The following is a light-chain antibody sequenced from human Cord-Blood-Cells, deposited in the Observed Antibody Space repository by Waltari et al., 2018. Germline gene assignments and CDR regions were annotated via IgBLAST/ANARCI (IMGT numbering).Light chain of an antibody. Sequence: EIVMTPSPATLSVSPGARATLSCRASQSVSSNLAWYQQKPGQAPRLLIYGASTRATGIPARFSGSGSGTEFTLTISSLQSEDFAVYYCQQYNDWPPGPYTFGQGTKLEIK. V-gene: IGKV3-15*01. CDR1: QSVSSN. CDR3: QQYNDWPPGPYT. J-gene: IGKJ2*01. CDR2: GAS.